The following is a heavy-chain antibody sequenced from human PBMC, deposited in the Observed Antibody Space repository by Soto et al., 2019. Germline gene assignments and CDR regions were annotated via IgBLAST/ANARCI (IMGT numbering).Heavy chain of an antibody. J-gene: IGHJ6*02. V-gene: IGHV3-23*01. CDR2: ISGSGGST. D-gene: IGHD3-22*01. CDR3: AKRSRITMIDYYYGMDV. Sequence: GGSLRLSCAASGFTFSSYAMSWVRQAPGKGLEWVSAISGSGGSTYYADSVKGRFTISRDNSKNTLYLQMNSLRAEDTAVYYCAKRSRITMIDYYYGMDVWGQGTTVTVSS. CDR1: GFTFSSYA.